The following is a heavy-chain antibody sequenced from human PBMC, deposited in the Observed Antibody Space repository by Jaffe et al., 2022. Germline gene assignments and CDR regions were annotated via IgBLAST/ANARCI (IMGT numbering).Heavy chain of an antibody. CDR2: IIPIFGTA. V-gene: IGHV1-69*05. D-gene: IGHD3-22*01. J-gene: IGHJ4*02. Sequence: QVQLVQSGAEVKKPGSSVKVSCKASGGTFSSYAISWVRQAPGQGLEWMGGIIPIFGTANYAQKFQGRVTITTDESTSTAYMELSSLRSEDTAVYYCARDEPPLGHYDSSGYYYEWGQGTLVTVSS. CDR1: GGTFSSYA. CDR3: ARDEPPLGHYDSSGYYYE.